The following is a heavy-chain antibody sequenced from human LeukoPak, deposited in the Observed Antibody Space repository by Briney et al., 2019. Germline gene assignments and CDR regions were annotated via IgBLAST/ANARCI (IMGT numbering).Heavy chain of an antibody. Sequence: ASVKVSCKASGYPFSNYDINWVRQAPGQGLEWMGWMHPNSGGTNYAQNFQGRVTMTRDTSITTAYMELSRLTSDDTAVYYCASLAHFDGSTYYPDFWGQGTLVTVSS. V-gene: IGHV1-2*02. CDR1: GYPFSNYD. CDR3: ASLAHFDGSTYYPDF. D-gene: IGHD3-22*01. J-gene: IGHJ4*02. CDR2: MHPNSGGT.